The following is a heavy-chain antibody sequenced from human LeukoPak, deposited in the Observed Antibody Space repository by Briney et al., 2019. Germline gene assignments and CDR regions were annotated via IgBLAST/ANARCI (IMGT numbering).Heavy chain of an antibody. V-gene: IGHV1-2*02. D-gene: IGHD2-8*01. CDR2: INPNSGGT. CDR1: GYTFTSYY. J-gene: IGHJ5*02. CDR3: ARGREVYAEWFDP. Sequence: ASVKVSCKASGYTFTSYYMHWVRQAPGQGLEWMGWINPNSGGTNYAQKFQGRVTMTRDTSISTAYMELSRLRSDDTAVYYCARGREVYAEWFDPWGQGTLVTVSS.